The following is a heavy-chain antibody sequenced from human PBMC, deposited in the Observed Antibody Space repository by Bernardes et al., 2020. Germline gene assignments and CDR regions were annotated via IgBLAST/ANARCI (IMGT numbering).Heavy chain of an antibody. Sequence: SETLSLTCTVSGDSIKSDYWTWIRQSPGKGLEWIGSVYHTGTTTYNPSLKSRLSILVDSSKTQFSLRLTSVTAADTAVYYCARLGSYDYIGGTYPEPKWFDAWGQGTLVTVSS. CDR3: ARLGSYDYIGGTYPEPKWFDA. J-gene: IGHJ5*02. D-gene: IGHD3-16*02. V-gene: IGHV4-59*01. CDR1: GDSIKSDY. CDR2: VYHTGTT.